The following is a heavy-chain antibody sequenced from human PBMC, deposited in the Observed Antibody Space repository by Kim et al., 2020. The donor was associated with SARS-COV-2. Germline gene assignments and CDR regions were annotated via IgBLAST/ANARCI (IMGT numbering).Heavy chain of an antibody. Sequence: GGSLRLSCAASGFTFSSYAMHWVRQAPGKGLEWVAVISYDGSNKYYADSVKGRFTISRDNSKNTLYLQMNSLRAEDTAVYYCARDYYYDSRIDAFDIWGQGTMVTVSS. V-gene: IGHV3-30*04. CDR3: ARDYYYDSRIDAFDI. J-gene: IGHJ3*02. CDR2: ISYDGSNK. CDR1: GFTFSSYA. D-gene: IGHD3-22*01.